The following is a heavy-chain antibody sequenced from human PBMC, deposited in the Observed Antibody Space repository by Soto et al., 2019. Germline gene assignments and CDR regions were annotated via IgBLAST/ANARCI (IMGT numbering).Heavy chain of an antibody. CDR3: ARMRRLKGYCSGGSCYNFDY. D-gene: IGHD2-15*01. CDR2: IIPIFGTA. J-gene: IGHJ4*02. CDR1: GGTFSSYA. Sequence: SVKFSCKASGGTFSSYAISWVRQAPGQGLEWMGWIIPIFGTANYAQRFQGRVTITADESTSTAYMELSSLRSEDTAVYYCARMRRLKGYCSGGSCYNFDYWGQGTLVTVSS. V-gene: IGHV1-69*13.